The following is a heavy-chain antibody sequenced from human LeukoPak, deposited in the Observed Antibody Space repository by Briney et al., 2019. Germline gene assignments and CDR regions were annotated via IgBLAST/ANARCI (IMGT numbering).Heavy chain of an antibody. CDR2: IYPGDSDT. D-gene: IGHD5-18*01. CDR1: GYSFTSYW. Sequence: GESLKISCKGSGYSFTSYWIGWVRQMSGKGLEWMGIIYPGDSDTRYSPSFQGQVTISADKSISTAYLQWSSLKASDTAMYYCARHNGEIGYSYGYYYYMDVWGKGTTVTVSS. CDR3: ARHNGEIGYSYGYYYYMDV. V-gene: IGHV5-51*01. J-gene: IGHJ6*03.